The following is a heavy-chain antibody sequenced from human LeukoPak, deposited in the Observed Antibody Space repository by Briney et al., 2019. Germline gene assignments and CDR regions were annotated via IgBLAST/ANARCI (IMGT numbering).Heavy chain of an antibody. CDR2: ISYDGSNK. Sequence: GGSLRLSCAASGFTFSSYAMHWVRQAPGKGLEWVAVISYDGSNKYYADSVKGRFTISRDNSKNTLYLQMNSLRAEDTAVYYRARENWGLAVYFDYWGQGTLVTVSS. D-gene: IGHD7-27*01. CDR1: GFTFSSYA. J-gene: IGHJ4*02. CDR3: ARENWGLAVYFDY. V-gene: IGHV3-30*04.